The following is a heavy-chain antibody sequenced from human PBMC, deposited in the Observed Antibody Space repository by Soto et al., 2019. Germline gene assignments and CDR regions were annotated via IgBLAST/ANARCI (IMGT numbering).Heavy chain of an antibody. D-gene: IGHD4-4*01. CDR3: ARRSESGNYASAFDI. Sequence: ASVKVSCKASGGTFTSYGISWVRQAPGQGLEWMGWISAYNGNTNYAQKLQGRVTMTTDTSTSTAYMELRSLRSDDTAVYYCARRSESGNYASAFDIWGQGTMVTLS. CDR2: ISAYNGNT. J-gene: IGHJ3*02. V-gene: IGHV1-18*01. CDR1: GGTFTSYG.